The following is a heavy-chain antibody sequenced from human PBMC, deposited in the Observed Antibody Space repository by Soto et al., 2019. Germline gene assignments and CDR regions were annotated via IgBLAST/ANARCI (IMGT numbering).Heavy chain of an antibody. J-gene: IGHJ4*02. CDR2: IWYDGSNK. CDR1: GFTFSSYG. D-gene: IGHD2-8*02. CDR3: ARDRGVFRYLTLDY. Sequence: GGSLRLSCAASGFTFSSYGMHWVRQAPGKGLEWVAVIWYDGSNKYYADSVKGRFTISRDNSKNTLYLQMNSLRAEDTAVYYCARDRGVFRYLTLDYWGQGTLVTVSS. V-gene: IGHV3-33*01.